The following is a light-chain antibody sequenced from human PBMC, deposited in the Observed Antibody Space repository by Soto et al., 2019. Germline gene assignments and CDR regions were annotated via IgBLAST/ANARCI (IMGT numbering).Light chain of an antibody. Sequence: RMTQSPSSFSASTGDIVNITCRASQGISSYLAWYQQKPGKAPKLLIYAASTLQSGVPSRFSGSGSGTEFTLTISSLQPEDFATYYCLKHNTFPWTFGQGTKVDIK. CDR3: LKHNTFPWT. CDR2: AAS. J-gene: IGKJ1*01. V-gene: IGKV1-8*01. CDR1: QGISSY.